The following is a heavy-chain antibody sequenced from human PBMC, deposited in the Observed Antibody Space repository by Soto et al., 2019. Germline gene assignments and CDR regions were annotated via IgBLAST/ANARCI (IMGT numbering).Heavy chain of an antibody. V-gene: IGHV3-33*01. CDR1: GFTFSSYG. CDR3: ARDNGVIVATIGYFDY. J-gene: IGHJ4*02. CDR2: IWYDGSNK. Sequence: QVQLVESGGGVVQPGRSLRLSCAASGFTFSSYGMHWVRQAPGKGLERVAVIWYDGSNKYYADSVKGRFTISRDNSKNTLYLQMNSLRAEDTAVYYCARDNGVIVATIGYFDYWGQGTLVTVSS. D-gene: IGHD5-12*01.